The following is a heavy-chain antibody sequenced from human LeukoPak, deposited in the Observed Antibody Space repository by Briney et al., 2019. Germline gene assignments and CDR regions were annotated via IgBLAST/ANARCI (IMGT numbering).Heavy chain of an antibody. CDR2: TYTSGST. V-gene: IGHV4-4*07. CDR1: SGSISSCY. J-gene: IGHJ3*02. CDR3: ARAYYDSSGYRFAFDI. D-gene: IGHD3-22*01. Sequence: SVTLSLTCTVSSGSISSCYWSSIRQPAGPGPDWIGRTYTSGSTNYTPSLKSRVTMLVDTSKNQFSLQLSSLTAADTAVYYCARAYYDSSGYRFAFDIWGQGTMVTVSS.